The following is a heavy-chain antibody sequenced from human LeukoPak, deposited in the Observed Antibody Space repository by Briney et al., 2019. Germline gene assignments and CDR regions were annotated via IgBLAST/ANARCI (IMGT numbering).Heavy chain of an antibody. CDR3: ARFDGWSSSWSAVTGDAFDI. D-gene: IGHD6-13*01. Sequence: GASVKVSCKASGYTFTSYGISWVRQAPGQGLEWMGWISAYNGNTNYAQKLQGRVTMTTDTSTSTAYMELRSLRSDDTAVYYCARFDGWSSSWSAVTGDAFDIWGQGTMVTVSS. CDR2: ISAYNGNT. CDR1: GYTFTSYG. J-gene: IGHJ3*02. V-gene: IGHV1-18*01.